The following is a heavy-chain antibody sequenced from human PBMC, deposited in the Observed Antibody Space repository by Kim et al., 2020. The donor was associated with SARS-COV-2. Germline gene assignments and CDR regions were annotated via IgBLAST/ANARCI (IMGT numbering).Heavy chain of an antibody. J-gene: IGHJ5*02. CDR1: GYTFTGYY. CDR2: INPNSGGT. Sequence: ASVKVSCKASGYTFTGYYMHWVRQAPGQGLEWMGRINPNSGGTNYAQKFQGRVTMTRDTSISTAYMELSRLRSDDTAVYYCARDHSPPSIAARRGPDWFDPWGQGTLVTVSS. V-gene: IGHV1-2*06. D-gene: IGHD6-6*01. CDR3: ARDHSPPSIAARRGPDWFDP.